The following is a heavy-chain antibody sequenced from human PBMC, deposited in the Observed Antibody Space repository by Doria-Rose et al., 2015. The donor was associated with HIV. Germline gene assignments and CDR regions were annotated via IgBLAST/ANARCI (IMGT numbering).Heavy chain of an antibody. CDR1: GFTVNTSY. CDR3: ARDLPGYYGMDV. Sequence: RLSCVASGFTVNTSYMNWVRQAPGKGLEWVSLLYTGSNTYYAASVKGRFTISRDNSKNTLYLQMNSLRAEDTAVYYCARDLPGYYGMDVWGQGTTVTVSS. D-gene: IGHD3-10*01. CDR2: LYTGSNT. V-gene: IGHV3-53*01. J-gene: IGHJ6*02.